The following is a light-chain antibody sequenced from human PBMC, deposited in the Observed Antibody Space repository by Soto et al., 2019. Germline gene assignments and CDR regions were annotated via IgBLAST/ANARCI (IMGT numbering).Light chain of an antibody. CDR1: QSVSNTY. CDR2: DAS. CDR3: QHYGRSPGLFT. J-gene: IGKJ3*01. V-gene: IGKV3-20*01. Sequence: EIVLTQSPGTLSLSPGERATLSCRASQSVSNTYLAWYQQKPGQAPRLLIYDASSRATGIPDRFSGSGSGTDFALTISGLEPEGFAVYYCQHYGRSPGLFTFGPGTKVDIK.